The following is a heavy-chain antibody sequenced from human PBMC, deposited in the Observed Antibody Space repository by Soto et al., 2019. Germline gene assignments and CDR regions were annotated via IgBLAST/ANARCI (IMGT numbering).Heavy chain of an antibody. J-gene: IGHJ4*02. Sequence: SETLSLTCAVSGYSISSGYYWGWIRQPPGKGLEWIGYIYYSGSTNYNPSLKSRVTISVDTSKNQFSLKLSSVTAADTAVYYCARAPYYDFWSGYFDYWGQGTLVTVSS. CDR2: IYYSGST. CDR1: GYSISSGYY. CDR3: ARAPYYDFWSGYFDY. D-gene: IGHD3-3*01. V-gene: IGHV4-38-2*01.